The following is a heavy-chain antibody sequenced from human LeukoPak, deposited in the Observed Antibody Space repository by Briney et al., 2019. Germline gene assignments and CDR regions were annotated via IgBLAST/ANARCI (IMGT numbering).Heavy chain of an antibody. CDR3: AREVWWLPDY. J-gene: IGHJ4*02. D-gene: IGHD2-21*01. CDR1: GFTFSSNW. V-gene: IGHV3-23*01. Sequence: VGSLRLSCAASGFTFSSNWMHWVRQAPGKGLVWVSAISGSGGSTYYADSVEGRFTISRDNSKNTLYLQMNSLSGEDTAVYYCAREVWWLPDYWGQGTLVTVSS. CDR2: ISGSGGST.